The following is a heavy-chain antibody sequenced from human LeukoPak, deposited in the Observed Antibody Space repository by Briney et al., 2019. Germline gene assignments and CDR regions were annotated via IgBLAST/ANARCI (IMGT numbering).Heavy chain of an antibody. Sequence: GGSLRLSCAASGFTFSSYAMTWFRQAPGKGLEWVSTITGGGGSTYYADSVKGRFTTSRDNSKDTLYLLMNSLRAEDTAVYYCAKGVFATPGAPWGQGTLVTVSS. J-gene: IGHJ5*02. V-gene: IGHV3-23*01. CDR3: AKGVFATPGAP. CDR2: ITGGGGST. D-gene: IGHD6-13*01. CDR1: GFTFSSYA.